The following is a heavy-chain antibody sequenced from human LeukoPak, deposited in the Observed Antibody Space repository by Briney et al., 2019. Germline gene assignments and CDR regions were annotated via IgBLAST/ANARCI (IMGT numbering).Heavy chain of an antibody. CDR3: ARGQFYHDSTGYFL. Sequence: SETLSLTCAVYGGSFSGYYWSWIRQPPGKGLEWIGHIYYSGNTIYNPSLKSRVTISVDTSKNQFSLKLSSVTAADTAVYYCARGQFYHDSTGYFLWGQGTLVTVSS. D-gene: IGHD3-22*01. CDR1: GGSFSGYY. V-gene: IGHV4-59*08. J-gene: IGHJ4*02. CDR2: IYYSGNT.